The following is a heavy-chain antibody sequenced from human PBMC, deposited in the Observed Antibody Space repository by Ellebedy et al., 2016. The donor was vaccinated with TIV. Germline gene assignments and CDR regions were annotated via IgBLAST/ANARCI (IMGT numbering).Heavy chain of an antibody. CDR3: ARAVYCSSTSCSYWYFDL. CDR2: IDPSDSYT. Sequence: GGSLRLSXKGSGYSFTSYWISWVRQMPGKGLEWMGRIDPSDSYTNYSPSFQGHVTISADKSISTAYLQWSSLKASDTAMYYCARAVYCSSTSCSYWYFDLWGRGTLVTVSS. CDR1: GYSFTSYW. J-gene: IGHJ2*01. V-gene: IGHV5-10-1*01. D-gene: IGHD2-2*01.